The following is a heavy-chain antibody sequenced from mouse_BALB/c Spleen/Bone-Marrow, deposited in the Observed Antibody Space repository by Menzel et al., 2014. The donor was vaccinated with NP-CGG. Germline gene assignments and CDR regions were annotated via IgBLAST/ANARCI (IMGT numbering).Heavy chain of an antibody. CDR3: ARGYDGYYGFAY. D-gene: IGHD2-3*01. CDR1: GFTFSSYA. CDR2: ISSGGST. Sequence: VQLKESGGGLVKPGGSLKLSCAASGFTFSSYAMSWVRQTPEKRLEWVASISSGGSTYYPDSVKGRFTISRDNARNILYLQMSRLRSEDTAMYYCARGYDGYYGFAYWGQGTLVTVSA. V-gene: IGHV5-6-5*01. J-gene: IGHJ3*01.